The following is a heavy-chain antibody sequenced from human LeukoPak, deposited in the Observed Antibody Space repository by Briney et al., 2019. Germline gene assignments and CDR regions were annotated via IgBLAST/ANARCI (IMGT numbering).Heavy chain of an antibody. V-gene: IGHV3-NL1*01. CDR1: GFTFSSYG. D-gene: IGHD3-3*01. J-gene: IGHJ5*02. CDR2: IYSGGST. CDR3: AKDPGYDEFNWFDP. Sequence: GGSLRLSCAASGFTFSSYGTHWVRQAPGKGLEWVSVIYSGGSTYYADSVKGRFTISRDNSKNTLYLQMNSLRAEDTAVYYCAKDPGYDEFNWFDPWGQGTLVTVSS.